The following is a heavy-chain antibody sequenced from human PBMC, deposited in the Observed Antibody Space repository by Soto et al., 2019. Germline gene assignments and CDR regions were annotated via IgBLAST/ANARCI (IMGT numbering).Heavy chain of an antibody. V-gene: IGHV3-33*01. D-gene: IGHD6-6*01. CDR1: GFTFSSYG. J-gene: IGHJ6*02. CDR2: IWYDGSNK. CDR3: ARRVSERAARRHYYYYGMDV. Sequence: GGSLRLSCAASGFTFSSYGMHWVRQAPGKGLEWVAVIWYDGSNKYYADSVKGRFTISRDNSKNTLYLQMNSLRAEDTAVYYCARRVSERAARRHYYYYGMDVWGQGTTVTVSS.